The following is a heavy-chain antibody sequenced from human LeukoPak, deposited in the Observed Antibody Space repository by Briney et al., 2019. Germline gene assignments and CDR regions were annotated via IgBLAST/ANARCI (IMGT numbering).Heavy chain of an antibody. CDR3: AELGITMIGGV. J-gene: IGHJ6*04. CDR1: GFTFSSYS. Sequence: GGSLRLSCTASGFTFSSYSMTWVRQAPGKGLEWVSVLYSDGSTYHADSVKGRFTVSRDNAKNSLYLQMNSLRAEDTAVYYCAELGITMIGGVWGKGTTVTISS. V-gene: IGHV3-66*01. D-gene: IGHD3-10*02. CDR2: LYSDGST.